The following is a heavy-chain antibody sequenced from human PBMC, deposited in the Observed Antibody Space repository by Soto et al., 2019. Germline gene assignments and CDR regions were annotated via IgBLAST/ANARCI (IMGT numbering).Heavy chain of an antibody. CDR3: AREPYCTSATCFIHFDS. CDR1: GASISSGDSY. CDR2: IFHTGST. J-gene: IGHJ4*02. Sequence: QVQLQESGPGLVKPSQTLSLTCAVSGASISSGDSYWSWIRQRPGKGLEWIGYIFHTGSTYYNPSLKSRVTISLDSSENQFSLKLTSATAADTAVYFCAREPYCTSATCFIHFDSWGQGSLVTVSS. V-gene: IGHV4-31*11. D-gene: IGHD2-2*01.